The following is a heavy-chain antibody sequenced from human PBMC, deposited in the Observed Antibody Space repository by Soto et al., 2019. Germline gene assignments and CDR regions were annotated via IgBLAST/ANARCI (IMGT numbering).Heavy chain of an antibody. V-gene: IGHV5-10-1*01. CDR3: ARHRKWRDDYYYGMDV. CDR2: IDPSDSYT. J-gene: IGHJ6*02. D-gene: IGHD5-12*01. Sequence: ESLKISCKGAGYSFTSNWISWVRQIPGKGLEWMGRIDPSDSYTNYSPSFQGHVTISADKSISTAYLQWSSLKASDTAMYYCARHRKWRDDYYYGMDVWGQGTTVTVSS. CDR1: GYSFTSNW.